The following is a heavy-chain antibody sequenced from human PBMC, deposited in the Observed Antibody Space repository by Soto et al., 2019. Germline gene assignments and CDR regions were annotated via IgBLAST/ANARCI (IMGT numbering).Heavy chain of an antibody. Sequence: GGSLRLSCAASGFTFSDYYMSWIRQAPGKGLEWVSYISSSGSTIYYADSVKGRFTISRDNAKNSLYLQMNSLRAEATAVYYWAAVGTWDLVPPSFGFWGQGTLVTVSS. J-gene: IGHJ4*02. CDR2: ISSSGSTI. CDR3: AAVGTWDLVPPSFGF. D-gene: IGHD6-19*01. V-gene: IGHV3-11*01. CDR1: GFTFSDYY.